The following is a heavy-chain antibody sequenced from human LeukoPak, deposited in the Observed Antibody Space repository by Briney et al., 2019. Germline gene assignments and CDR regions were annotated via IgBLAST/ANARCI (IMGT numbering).Heavy chain of an antibody. CDR2: ISSSSSYI. J-gene: IGHJ6*03. V-gene: IGHV3-21*01. CDR3: ARSGYSYGYDYYYYYMDV. Sequence: GVSLRLPCAASGFTFSSYSVKCVRQAPGKGLERVSSISSSSSYIYYADSVKGRFTISRDNAKHSLYLQMNNLRAKEPAVYYCARSGYSYGYDYYYYYMDVWGKGTTVTVSS. CDR1: GFTFSSYS. D-gene: IGHD5-18*01.